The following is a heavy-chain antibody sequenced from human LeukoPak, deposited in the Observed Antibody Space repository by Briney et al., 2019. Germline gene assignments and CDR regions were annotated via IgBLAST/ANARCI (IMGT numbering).Heavy chain of an antibody. CDR3: ASIVGATLPAFDY. CDR1: GFTLRGYG. V-gene: IGHV3-30*12. CDR2: ISYDGSNK. Sequence: GGSLRLSCAASGFTLRGYGMHWVRQAPGKGLEWVAVISYDGSNKYYADSVKGRFTISRDNAKNSLYLQMNSLRAEDTAVYYCASIVGATLPAFDYWGQGTLVTVSS. J-gene: IGHJ4*02. D-gene: IGHD1-26*01.